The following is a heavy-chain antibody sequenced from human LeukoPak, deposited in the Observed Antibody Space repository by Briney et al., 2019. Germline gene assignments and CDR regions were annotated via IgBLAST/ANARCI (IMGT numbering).Heavy chain of an antibody. CDR3: ARPLARNYYYYGMDV. Sequence: PGGSLRLSCAASGFTVSSNYMSWIRQAPGKGLEWVSYISSSGSSGSTIYYADSVKGRFTISRDNAKNSLYLQMNSLRAEDTAVYYCARPLARNYYYYGMDVWAKGPRSPSP. V-gene: IGHV3-11*04. J-gene: IGHJ6*02. CDR2: ISSSGSSGSTI. CDR1: GFTVSSNY.